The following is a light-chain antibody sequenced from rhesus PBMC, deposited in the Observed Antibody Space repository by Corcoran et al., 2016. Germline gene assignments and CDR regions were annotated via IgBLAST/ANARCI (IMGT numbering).Light chain of an antibody. V-gene: IGKV1-69*01. CDR3: QQHANSPWT. CDR1: QGISNW. CDR2: RAS. J-gene: IGKJ1*01. Sequence: DIQMTQSPSSLSASVGDRVTITCRASQGISNWLAWYQQKPGKAPKLLIYRASNLQTGVPSRFSGSGSGTEFTLTISSLQPEDIATYVWQQHANSPWTFGQGTKVEIK.